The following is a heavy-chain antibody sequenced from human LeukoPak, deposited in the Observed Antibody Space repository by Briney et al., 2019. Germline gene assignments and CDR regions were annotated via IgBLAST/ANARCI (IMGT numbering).Heavy chain of an antibody. CDR2: FSSSSSYI. J-gene: IGHJ2*01. V-gene: IGHV3-21*01. CDR3: AREERDGYSYYWYFDL. D-gene: IGHD5-24*01. Sequence: PGGSLRLFCAASGFPFSSYSVNGLRQARGEGLEWFSYFSSSSSYIYYADSVKGRFTISRDNAKNSLYLQMNSLRAEDTAVYYCAREERDGYSYYWYFDLWGRGTLVTVSS. CDR1: GFPFSSYS.